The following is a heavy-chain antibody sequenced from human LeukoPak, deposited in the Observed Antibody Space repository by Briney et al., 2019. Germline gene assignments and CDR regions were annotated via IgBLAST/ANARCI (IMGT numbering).Heavy chain of an antibody. Sequence: PGRSLRLPCAASGFTFSSYGMHWVRQAPGKGLEWVAVISYDGSNKYYADSVKGRFTISRDNSKNTLYLQMNSLRAEDTAVYYCAKDQKLWFDYWGQGTLVTVSS. CDR3: AKDQKLWFDY. CDR2: ISYDGSNK. CDR1: GFTFSSYG. J-gene: IGHJ4*02. V-gene: IGHV3-30*18. D-gene: IGHD3-10*01.